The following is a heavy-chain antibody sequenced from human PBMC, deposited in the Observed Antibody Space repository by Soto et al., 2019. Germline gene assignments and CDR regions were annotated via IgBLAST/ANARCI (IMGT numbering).Heavy chain of an antibody. CDR1: GYTFSNYG. V-gene: IGHV1-18*01. CDR2: ISGYNGNT. J-gene: IGHJ6*02. Sequence: ASVKVSCKASGYTFSNYGISWVRQGPGQGLEWMGWISGYNGNTHYEEKVQDRIKMTTDTSTSTTYLERRSLRSDDTAVYFCARDPGFGFGYSYAFAMDVWGQGTTVTVSS. CDR3: ARDPGFGFGYSYAFAMDV. D-gene: IGHD5-18*01.